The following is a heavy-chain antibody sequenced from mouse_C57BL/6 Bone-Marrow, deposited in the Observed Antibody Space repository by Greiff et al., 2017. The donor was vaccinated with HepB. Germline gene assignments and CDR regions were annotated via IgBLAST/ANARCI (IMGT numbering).Heavy chain of an antibody. V-gene: IGHV5-4*01. CDR2: ISDGGSYT. J-gene: IGHJ2*01. CDR1: GFTFSSYA. CDR3: ARDPGGYYFDY. Sequence: EVQGVESGGGLVKPGGSLKLSCAASGFTFSSYAMSWVRQTPEKRLEWVATISDGGSYTYYPDNVKGRFTISRDNAKNNLYLQMSHLKSEDTAMYYCARDPGGYYFDYWGQGTTLTVSS.